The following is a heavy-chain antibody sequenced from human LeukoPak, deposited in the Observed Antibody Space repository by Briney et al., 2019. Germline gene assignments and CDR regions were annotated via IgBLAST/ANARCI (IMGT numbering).Heavy chain of an antibody. CDR2: IYYSGST. CDR3: AREYSSSWYSFAGKDAFDI. V-gene: IGHV4-59*13. J-gene: IGHJ3*02. CDR1: GGSISSYY. D-gene: IGHD6-13*01. Sequence: PSETLSLTCTVSGGSISSYYWSWIRQPPGKGREWIGYIYYSGSTNYNPSLKSRVTISVDTSKNQFSLKLSSVTAADTAVYYCAREYSSSWYSFAGKDAFDIWGQGTMVTVSS.